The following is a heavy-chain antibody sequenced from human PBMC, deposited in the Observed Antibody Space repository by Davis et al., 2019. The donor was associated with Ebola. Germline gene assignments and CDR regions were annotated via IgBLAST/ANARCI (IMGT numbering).Heavy chain of an antibody. CDR1: GYTFTGYY. V-gene: IGHV1-2*04. CDR2: INPNSGGT. J-gene: IGHJ6*02. Sequence: ASVKVSCKASGYTFTGYYMHWVRQAPGQGLEWMGWINPNSGGTNYAQKFQGWVTMTRDTSISTAYMELSRLRSDDTAVYYCARAGTIFGVVITLLYGMDVWGQGTTVTVSS. D-gene: IGHD3-3*01. CDR3: ARAGTIFGVVITLLYGMDV.